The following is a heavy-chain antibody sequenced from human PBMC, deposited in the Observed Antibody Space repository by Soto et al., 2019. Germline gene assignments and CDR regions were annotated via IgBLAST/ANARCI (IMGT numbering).Heavy chain of an antibody. CDR3: AKGYCTNGVCYFDY. V-gene: IGHV3-30-3*01. J-gene: IGHJ4*02. Sequence: GGSLRLSCAASGFTFSSYAMHWVRQAPGKGLEWVAVISYDGSNKYYADSVKGRFTTSRDNSKNTLYLEMNSLRAEDTAVYYCAKGYCTNGVCYFDYWGQGTLVTVSS. CDR1: GFTFSSYA. CDR2: ISYDGSNK. D-gene: IGHD2-8*01.